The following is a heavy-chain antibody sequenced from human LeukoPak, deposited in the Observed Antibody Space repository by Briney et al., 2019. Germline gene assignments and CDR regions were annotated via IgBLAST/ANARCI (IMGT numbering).Heavy chain of an antibody. V-gene: IGHV1-18*01. Sequence: ASVKVSCKASGYTFTSYGISWVRQAPGQGLEWMGWISAYNGNTNYAQKLQGRVTMTTDTSTSTAYMELRSLRSDDTAVYFFTRKTEYDILTGYYTRDAFDIWGQGTMVTVSS. CDR3: TRKTEYDILTGYYTRDAFDI. D-gene: IGHD3-9*01. CDR1: GYTFTSYG. CDR2: ISAYNGNT. J-gene: IGHJ3*02.